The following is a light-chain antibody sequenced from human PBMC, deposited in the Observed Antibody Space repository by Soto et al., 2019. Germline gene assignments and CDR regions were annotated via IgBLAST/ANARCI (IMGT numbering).Light chain of an antibody. CDR1: QSISSY. J-gene: IGKJ2*01. V-gene: IGKV1-39*01. CDR3: QQSNSTLHT. CDR2: AAS. Sequence: DIQMTQSPSSLSSSVGERVTITCRASQSISSYLNWYQQKPGKAPKLLIYAASSLTSGVPSRFSGSGSGTDFTLTISRLQHEDVATYYWQQSNSTLHTFGQGTKLEIK.